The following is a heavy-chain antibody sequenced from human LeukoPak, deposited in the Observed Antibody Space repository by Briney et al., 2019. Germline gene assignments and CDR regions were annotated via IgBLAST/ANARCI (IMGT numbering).Heavy chain of an antibody. CDR1: GFTFSSYA. CDR2: ISYDGSNK. CDR3: ASTIAAAGYFDY. D-gene: IGHD6-13*01. Sequence: GGSLRLSCAASGFTFSSYAMHWVRQAPGKGLEWVAVISYDGSNKYYADSVKGRFTIPRDNSKNTLYLQMNSLRAEDTAVYYCASTIAAAGYFDYWGQGTLVTVSS. J-gene: IGHJ4*02. V-gene: IGHV3-30*04.